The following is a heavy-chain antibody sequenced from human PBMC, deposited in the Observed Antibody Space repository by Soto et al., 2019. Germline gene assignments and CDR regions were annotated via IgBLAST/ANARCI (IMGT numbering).Heavy chain of an antibody. V-gene: IGHV1-8*01. D-gene: IGHD2-8*01. Sequence: QVQLVQSGAEVKKPGASVKVSCKASGYTFTSYDINWVRQATGQGLEWMGWMNPNNNNTGHAQKFHGRVTITRNTSISTAYMELSSLGSEDTAVYYCARGPHPYFNDYWGQGTLVTVSS. CDR2: MNPNNNNT. J-gene: IGHJ4*02. CDR3: ARGPHPYFNDY. CDR1: GYTFTSYD.